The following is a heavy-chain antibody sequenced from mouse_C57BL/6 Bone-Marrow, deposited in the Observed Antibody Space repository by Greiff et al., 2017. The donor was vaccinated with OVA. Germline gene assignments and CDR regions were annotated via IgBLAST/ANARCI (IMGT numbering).Heavy chain of an antibody. Sequence: EVKVVESEGGLVQPGSSMKLSCTASGFTFSDYSMAWVRQVPEKGLEWVANINYYGSSTYYLASLNSRFIISRDNAKNILYLQMSSLKSEDTATYYCARDNGPGYFDVWGTGTTGTVSS. CDR2: INYYGSST. CDR3: ARDNGPGYFDV. V-gene: IGHV5-16*01. CDR1: GFTFSDYS. J-gene: IGHJ1*03. D-gene: IGHD1-1*02.